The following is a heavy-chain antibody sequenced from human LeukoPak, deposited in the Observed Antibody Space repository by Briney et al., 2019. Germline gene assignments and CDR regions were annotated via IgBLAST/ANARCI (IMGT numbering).Heavy chain of an antibody. V-gene: IGHV3-23*01. Sequence: GGSLRLSCAASGFTFSSYAMSWVRQAPGKGLEWVSAISGSGGSTYYADSVKGRFTISRDNAKNSLYLQMNSLRAEDTAVYYCARDLAAAATPFYYYYYMDVWGKGTTVTVSS. CDR2: ISGSGGST. CDR1: GFTFSSYA. J-gene: IGHJ6*03. D-gene: IGHD6-13*01. CDR3: ARDLAAAATPFYYYYYMDV.